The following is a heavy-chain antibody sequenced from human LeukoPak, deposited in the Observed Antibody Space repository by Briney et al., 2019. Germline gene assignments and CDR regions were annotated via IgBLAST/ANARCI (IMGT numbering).Heavy chain of an antibody. Sequence: PGGSLRLSCSASGVTFKNYGLHWVRQAPGKGLEWVANINQDGSEKYYADSVKGRFTISRDNAKISLYLEMNSLRAEDTAVYYCASGSYFDFWGQGTLVTVSS. CDR2: INQDGSEK. J-gene: IGHJ4*02. CDR3: ASGSYFDF. D-gene: IGHD3-10*01. CDR1: GVTFKNYG. V-gene: IGHV3-7*01.